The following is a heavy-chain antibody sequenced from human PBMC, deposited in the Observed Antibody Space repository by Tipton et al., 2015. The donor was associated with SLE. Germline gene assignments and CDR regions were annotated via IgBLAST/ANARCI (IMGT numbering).Heavy chain of an antibody. Sequence: GSLRLSCAASGFTFDDYTMHWVRQAPGKGLEWVSLISWDGGSTYYADSVKGRFTISRDNSKNFLYLQVNSLRTEDTALYYCAKGDSSGDYFDYWGQGTLVTVSS. V-gene: IGHV3-43*01. CDR1: GFTFDDYT. CDR3: AKGDSSGDYFDY. CDR2: ISWDGGST. J-gene: IGHJ4*02. D-gene: IGHD3-22*01.